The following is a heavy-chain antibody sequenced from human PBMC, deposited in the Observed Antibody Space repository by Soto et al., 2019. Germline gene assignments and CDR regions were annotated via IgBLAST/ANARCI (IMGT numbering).Heavy chain of an antibody. D-gene: IGHD5-18*01. CDR3: ARDRGPYTAMPLFDY. Sequence: QVQLVESGGGVVQPGRSLRLSCAASGFTFSSCAMHWVRQAPGKGLEWVAVISYDGSNKYYADSVKGRFTISRDNSKNTLYLQMNSLRAEDTAMYYCARDRGPYTAMPLFDYWGQGTLVTVSS. CDR2: ISYDGSNK. CDR1: GFTFSSCA. V-gene: IGHV3-30-3*01. J-gene: IGHJ4*02.